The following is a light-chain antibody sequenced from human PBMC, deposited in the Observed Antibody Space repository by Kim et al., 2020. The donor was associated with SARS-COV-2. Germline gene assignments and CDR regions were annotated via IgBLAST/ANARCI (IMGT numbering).Light chain of an antibody. CDR2: KDT. Sequence: SYELTQPPSVSVSPGQTARITCSGDALPNQYVYWYQQRPGRAPVLIIYKDTERPSGVPERISGSSSVTTATLTISGVQAEDESDYYCQSPDSSATWVFGGGTKLTVL. V-gene: IGLV3-25*03. J-gene: IGLJ3*02. CDR1: ALPNQY. CDR3: QSPDSSATWV.